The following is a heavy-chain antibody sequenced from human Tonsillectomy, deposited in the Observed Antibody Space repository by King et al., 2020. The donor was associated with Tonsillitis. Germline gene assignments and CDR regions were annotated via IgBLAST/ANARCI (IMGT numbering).Heavy chain of an antibody. D-gene: IGHD2-15*01. J-gene: IGHJ4*02. CDR3: ARAGGVVAGHDY. CDR1: GYTFTSFY. CDR2: INPSVGST. Sequence: QLVQSGAEVQKPGASVKVSCKASGYTFTSFYIHWVRQAPGQGLEWMGIINPSVGSTSYAQKVQGRVTMTRDTSTSTVYMELSSLRFEDTAVYYCARAGGVVAGHDYWGQGTLVTVSS. V-gene: IGHV1-46*01.